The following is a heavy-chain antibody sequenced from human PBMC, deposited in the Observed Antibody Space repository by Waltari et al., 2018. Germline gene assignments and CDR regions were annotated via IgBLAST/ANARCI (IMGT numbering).Heavy chain of an antibody. CDR1: GGSFSGYY. V-gene: IGHV4-34*04. CDR3: ARARLPGPYYYYGMDV. Sequence: QVQLQASGPGLVKPSETLSLTCAVYGGSFSGYYWSWIRPPPGKGLEWIGEINHSGSTNNHPSRKSGGTISVDTSKNQSSLKLSSVAAADTAVYYCARARLPGPYYYYGMDVWGQGTTVTVSS. D-gene: IGHD2-2*01. CDR2: INHSGST. J-gene: IGHJ6*02.